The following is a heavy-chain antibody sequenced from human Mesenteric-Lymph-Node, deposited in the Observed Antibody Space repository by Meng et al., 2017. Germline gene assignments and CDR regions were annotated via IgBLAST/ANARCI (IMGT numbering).Heavy chain of an antibody. Sequence: QVQLVESGGGVVQHGRSLRLSCGASEFTFSSYPMHWVRQAPGKGLEWVAVISSDGSNKYYIDSVKGRFTISRDNSKNTLYVQMNSLRADDTAVYYCARENKAVAGVFDYWGQGTLVTVSS. D-gene: IGHD6-19*01. CDR2: ISSDGSNK. CDR3: ARENKAVAGVFDY. CDR1: EFTFSSYP. J-gene: IGHJ4*02. V-gene: IGHV3-30-3*01.